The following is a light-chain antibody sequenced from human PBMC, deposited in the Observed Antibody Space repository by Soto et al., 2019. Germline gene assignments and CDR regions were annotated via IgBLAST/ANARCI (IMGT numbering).Light chain of an antibody. CDR1: QGISSY. Sequence: DIQLTQSPSFLSASVGDRVTITCRASQGISSYLAWYQQKPGKAPKLLIYAASTLQSGVPSRFSGSGSGTEFTLTLSRLQPEDFATYYCQQLNSFGPGTKVDIK. J-gene: IGKJ3*01. CDR3: QQLNS. CDR2: AAS. V-gene: IGKV1-9*01.